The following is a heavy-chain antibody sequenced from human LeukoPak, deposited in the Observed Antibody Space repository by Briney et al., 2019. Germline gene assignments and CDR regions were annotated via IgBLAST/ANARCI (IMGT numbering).Heavy chain of an antibody. CDR1: GFTFSTYS. CDR3: AKFALRYCSGGSCHPFDY. J-gene: IGHJ4*02. V-gene: IGHV3-23*01. D-gene: IGHD2-15*01. Sequence: GRSLRLSCAASGFTFSTYSMHWVRQAPGKGLEWVSAISGSGGSTYYADSVKGRFIISRDNSKNTLYLQMNSLRAEDTAVYYCAKFALRYCSGGSCHPFDYWGQGTLVTVSS. CDR2: ISGSGGST.